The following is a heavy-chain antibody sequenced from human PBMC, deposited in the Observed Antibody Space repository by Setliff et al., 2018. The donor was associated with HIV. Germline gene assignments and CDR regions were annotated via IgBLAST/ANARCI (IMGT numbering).Heavy chain of an antibody. D-gene: IGHD1-1*01. CDR3: AGELEKSDNSDPFDV. V-gene: IGHV4-39*02. Sequence: PSETLSLTCSVSGDSIRNSRDYWGWIRQPPGKGLEWIGNIYYSGTTYYSPSLNSRVTISVDRSRNHFSLRLSAVTAADTAVYYWAGELEKSDNSDPFDVWGQGTMVTVSS. CDR2: IYYSGTT. J-gene: IGHJ3*01. CDR1: GDSIRNSRDY.